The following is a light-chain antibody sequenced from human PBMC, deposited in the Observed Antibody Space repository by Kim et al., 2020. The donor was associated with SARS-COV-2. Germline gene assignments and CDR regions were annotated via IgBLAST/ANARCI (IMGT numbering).Light chain of an antibody. CDR3: QQYGNSPFT. CDR2: GAS. J-gene: IGKJ3*01. CDR1: QSVDSRY. Sequence: EIVLTQSPGTLSLSPGERATLSCRASQSVDSRYFAWYQQRPGQAPRLLIYGASHRATGIPDRFSGSGSGTDFTLTISRLEPEDFAVYYCQQYGNSPFTFGPGTKVEIK. V-gene: IGKV3-20*01.